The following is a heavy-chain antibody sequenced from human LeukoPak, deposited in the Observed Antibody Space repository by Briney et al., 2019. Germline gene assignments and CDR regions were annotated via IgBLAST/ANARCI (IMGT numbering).Heavy chain of an antibody. D-gene: IGHD3-22*01. Sequence: PSETLSLTCTVPGDSMGNYYWNWLRQPAGKGLEWIGRIRSDGTTYNNPSLESAVTMSVDTSNNHFSLRLSSVTAVDTAVYYCARSTGFYTTYYMDVWGKGTTVTVSS. V-gene: IGHV4-4*07. J-gene: IGHJ6*03. CDR2: IRSDGTT. CDR1: GDSMGNYY. CDR3: ARSTGFYTTYYMDV.